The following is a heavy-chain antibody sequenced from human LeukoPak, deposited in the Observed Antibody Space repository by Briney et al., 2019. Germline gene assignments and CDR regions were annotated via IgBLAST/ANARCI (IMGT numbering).Heavy chain of an antibody. D-gene: IGHD3-22*01. V-gene: IGHV3-7*01. CDR1: EFTFSNYG. CDR3: ARGPYYFDSSVENY. J-gene: IGHJ4*02. Sequence: PGGSLRLSCAASEFTFSNYGMHWVRQAPGKGLEWVANIKQDGTEKYYVDSVKGRFTISRDNAKNSVYLQMNSLRAEDTAVYYCARGPYYFDSSVENYWGQGILVTVSS. CDR2: IKQDGTEK.